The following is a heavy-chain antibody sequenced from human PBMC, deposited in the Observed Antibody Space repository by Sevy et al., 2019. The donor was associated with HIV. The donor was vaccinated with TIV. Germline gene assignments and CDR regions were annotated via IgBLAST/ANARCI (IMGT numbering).Heavy chain of an antibody. V-gene: IGHV4-34*01. D-gene: IGHD2-2*01. CDR2: INHSGST. CDR3: ARHCSSTSCSHAFDI. Sequence: SETLSLTCAVYGGSFSGYYWSWIRQPPGKGLEWIGEINHSGSTNYNPSLKSRVTISVDTSKNQFSLKLSSVTAADTAVYYCARHCSSTSCSHAFDIWGQGTMVAVSS. CDR1: GGSFSGYY. J-gene: IGHJ3*02.